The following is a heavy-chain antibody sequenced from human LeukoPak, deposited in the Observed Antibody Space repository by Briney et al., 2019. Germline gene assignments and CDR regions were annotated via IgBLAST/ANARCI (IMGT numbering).Heavy chain of an antibody. CDR1: GFTFDDYT. CDR2: ITWDGGST. V-gene: IGHV3-43*01. CDR3: AKSYSAILRGVIDY. Sequence: GGSLRLSCAASGFTFDDYTMHWVRQAPGKCLGWVSLITWDGGSTYYAASVKGRFTISRDNSKNSLYLQMNSLRAEDTAVYYCAKSYSAILRGVIDYWGQGTLVTVS. D-gene: IGHD3-10*01. J-gene: IGHJ4*02.